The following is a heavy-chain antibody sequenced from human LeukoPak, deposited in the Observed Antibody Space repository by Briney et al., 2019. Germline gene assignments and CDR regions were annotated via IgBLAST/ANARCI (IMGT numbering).Heavy chain of an antibody. CDR1: GGSIRSSSYY. J-gene: IGHJ6*03. CDR3: ARYPRITGTLSPYYYYYMDV. D-gene: IGHD1-20*01. CDR2: IYYSGST. V-gene: IGHV4-39*01. Sequence: SETLSLTWTLSGGSIRSSSYYWGWIRQPPGKGLEWIGSIYYSGSTYYNPSLKSRVTISVDTSKNQFSLKPSSVTAADTAVYYCARYPRITGTLSPYYYYYMDVWGKGTTVTVSS.